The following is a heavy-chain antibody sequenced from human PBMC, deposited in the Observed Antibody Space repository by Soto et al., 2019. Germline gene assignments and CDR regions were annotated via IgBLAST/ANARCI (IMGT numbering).Heavy chain of an antibody. CDR3: AKGRYDGDYVVTAIDY. CDR1: GFTFDDYA. D-gene: IGHD2-21*02. V-gene: IGHV3-9*01. Sequence: GGSLRLSCAASGFTFDDYAMHWVRQAPGKGLEWVSGISWNSGSIGYADSVKGRFTISRDNAKNSLYLQMNSLRAEDTALYYCAKGRYDGDYVVTAIDYWGQGTLVTVSS. CDR2: ISWNSGSI. J-gene: IGHJ4*02.